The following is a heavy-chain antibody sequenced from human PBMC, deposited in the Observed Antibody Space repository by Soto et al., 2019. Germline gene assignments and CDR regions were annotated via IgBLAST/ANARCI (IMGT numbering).Heavy chain of an antibody. V-gene: IGHV4-34*01. CDR1: GGSFSGYY. J-gene: IGHJ4*02. Sequence: PSETLSLTCAVYGGSFSGYYWSWIRQPPGKGLEWIGEINHSGSTNYNPSLKSRVTISVDTSKNQFSLNLYSVTAADTAVYYCARDYYDSSGRPTIDYWGQGTLVTVSS. CDR2: INHSGST. D-gene: IGHD3-22*01. CDR3: ARDYYDSSGRPTIDY.